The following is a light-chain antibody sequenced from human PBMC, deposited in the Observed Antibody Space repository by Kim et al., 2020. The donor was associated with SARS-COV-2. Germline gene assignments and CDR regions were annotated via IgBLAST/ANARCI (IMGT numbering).Light chain of an antibody. V-gene: IGLV2-8*01. CDR3: SSYAGSNNWV. J-gene: IGLJ3*02. CDR1: SRNVGGNNY. CDR2: EVS. Sequence: GQSVTISCTGTSRNVGGNNYVSWYQQHPGKAPKFMIYEVSKRPSGVPDRFSGPKSGNTASLTVSGLQAEDEADYYCSSYAGSNNWVFGGGTQLTVL.